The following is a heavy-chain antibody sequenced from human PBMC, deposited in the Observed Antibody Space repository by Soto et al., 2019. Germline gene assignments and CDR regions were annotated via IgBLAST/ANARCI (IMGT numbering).Heavy chain of an antibody. V-gene: IGHV4-4*07. CDR1: GGSISSYY. D-gene: IGHD5-18*01. Sequence: KTSETLSLTCTVSGGSISSYYWSWIRQPAGKGLEWIGRIYYSGSTYYNPSLKSRVTISVDTSKNQFSLKLSSVTAADTAVYYCARDGRDTAMVEPYGMDVRGQGTTVTVSS. J-gene: IGHJ6*02. CDR2: IYYSGST. CDR3: ARDGRDTAMVEPYGMDV.